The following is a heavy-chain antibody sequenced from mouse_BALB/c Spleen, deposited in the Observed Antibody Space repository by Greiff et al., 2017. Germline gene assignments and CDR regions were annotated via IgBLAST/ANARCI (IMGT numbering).Heavy chain of an antibody. CDR3: ARTGSTMITGTWFAY. CDR2: INPYNGDT. J-gene: IGHJ3*01. CDR1: GYSFTGYF. D-gene: IGHD2-4*01. V-gene: IGHV1-20*02. Sequence: EVQLQQSGPELVKPGASVKISCKASGYSFTGYFMNWVMQSHGKSLEWIGRINPYNGDTFYNQKFKGKATLTVDKSSSTAHMELRSLASEDSAVYYCARTGSTMITGTWFAYWGQGTLVTVSA.